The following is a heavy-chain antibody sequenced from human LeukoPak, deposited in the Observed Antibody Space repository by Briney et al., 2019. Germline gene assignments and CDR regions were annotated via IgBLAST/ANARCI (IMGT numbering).Heavy chain of an antibody. D-gene: IGHD4-17*01. V-gene: IGHV3-30*18. CDR1: GFTFSSYG. CDR2: ISYDGSNE. CDR3: AKVVGDHGYYYYGMDV. Sequence: PGGSLRLSYAASGFTFSSYGMHWVRQAPGKGLEWVAVISYDGSNEYYGDSVKGRFTISRDNSKNTLYLQMKSLRAEDTAVYYCAKVVGDHGYYYYGMDVWGQGTTVTVSS. J-gene: IGHJ6*02.